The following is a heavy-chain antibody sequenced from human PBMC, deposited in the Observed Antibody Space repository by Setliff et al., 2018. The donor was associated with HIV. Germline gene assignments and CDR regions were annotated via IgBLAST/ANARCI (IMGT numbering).Heavy chain of an antibody. CDR1: GGSIYNYY. Sequence: SETLSLTCTVSGGSIYNYYWSWIRQPPGKGLEWIGNIYYSGSTNYNPSLKSRVTISVDTSRSQISLKLRSVTTADTAVYYCAREGHILIVGAPPNWFDPWGQGTPVTVSS. CDR2: IYYSGST. V-gene: IGHV4-59*01. CDR3: AREGHILIVGAPPNWFDP. D-gene: IGHD1-26*01. J-gene: IGHJ5*02.